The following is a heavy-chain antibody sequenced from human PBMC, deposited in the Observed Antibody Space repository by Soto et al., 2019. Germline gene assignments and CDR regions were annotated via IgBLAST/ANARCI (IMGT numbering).Heavy chain of an antibody. CDR2: IYYSGST. D-gene: IGHD6-13*01. Sequence: SETLSLTCTVSGGSISSSSYYWGWIRHPPGKKLEWIGYIYYSGSTNYNPSLKSRVTISVDTSKNQFSLKLYSVTTADTAMYYCARGYSRSGGYYWGQGTLVTVSS. V-gene: IGHV4-61*05. CDR3: ARGYSRSGGYY. CDR1: GGSISSSSYY. J-gene: IGHJ4*02.